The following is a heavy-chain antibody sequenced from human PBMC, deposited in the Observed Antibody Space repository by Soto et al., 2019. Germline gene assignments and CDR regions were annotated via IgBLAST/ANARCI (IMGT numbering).Heavy chain of an antibody. J-gene: IGHJ4*02. CDR1: GFTFANAW. D-gene: IGHD5-12*01. CDR2: MKSITDAGTT. V-gene: IGHV3-15*01. Sequence: EVQLVQSGGGLVKPAESLTLSCAGSGFTFANAWRSWVRQAPGKGREWVGRMKSITDAGTTDLAAPVKCRFSISRDESKNTWYLRMSNVKVEDTALYYCLTERGAGSYNGYAREDHWGQGTLVTVSS. CDR3: LTERGAGSYNGYAREDH.